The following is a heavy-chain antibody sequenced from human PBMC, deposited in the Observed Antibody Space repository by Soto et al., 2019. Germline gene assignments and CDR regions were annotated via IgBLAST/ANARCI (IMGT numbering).Heavy chain of an antibody. CDR1: GVSITNSDYS. Sequence: QVQLQESGPGLVKPSQTLSLTCTVSGVSITNSDYSWSWIRQPPGNGLEWVGNIYYSVRADYRPSPKTRLKISVDPPKNQTSLNLTSVTVADRVVYYWARVSLQYTGVDVWGQGPPVTVSS. J-gene: IGHJ6*02. D-gene: IGHD2-2*02. V-gene: IGHV4-30-4*01. CDR3: ARVSLQYTGVDV. CDR2: IYYSVRA.